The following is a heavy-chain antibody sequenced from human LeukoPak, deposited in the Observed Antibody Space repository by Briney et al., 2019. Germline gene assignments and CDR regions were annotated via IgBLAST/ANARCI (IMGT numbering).Heavy chain of an antibody. V-gene: IGHV3-7*01. CDR2: IKPDGSDK. Sequence: GGSLRLSCVVSGISFSDSYRTWVRQAPGKGLEWVANIKPDGSDKYYLDSIKGRFTISRDNAKNSLFLQLSSLRSEDTAVYFCARVDDDLDAFDLWGQGTLVTVSS. CDR3: ARVDDDLDAFDL. D-gene: IGHD3-3*01. J-gene: IGHJ3*01. CDR1: GISFSDSY.